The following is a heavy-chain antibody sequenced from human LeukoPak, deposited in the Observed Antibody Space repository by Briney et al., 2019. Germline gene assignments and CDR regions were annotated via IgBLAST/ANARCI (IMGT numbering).Heavy chain of an antibody. J-gene: IGHJ4*02. Sequence: GRSLRLSCAASGFTFSSYGMHWVRQAPGKGLEWVSSIKGSGGDPFYADSVKGRFTISRDNSKNTLFLQLNSLRAEDSAVYYCARGGHDFNPFYWWGQGTLVTVSS. V-gene: IGHV3-23*01. CDR2: IKGSGGDP. CDR1: GFTFSSYG. D-gene: IGHD2-21*02. CDR3: ARGGHDFNPFYW.